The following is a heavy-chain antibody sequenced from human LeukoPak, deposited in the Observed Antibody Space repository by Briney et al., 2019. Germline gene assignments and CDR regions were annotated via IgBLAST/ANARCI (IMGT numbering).Heavy chain of an antibody. CDR1: GYTFIGYY. J-gene: IGHJ4*02. Sequence: ASVKDSCKASGYTFIGYYMHWVRPAPGQGLEWMGWINPNSGGTNYAQKFQGRVTMTRDTYISTAYMELSRLGSDDTAVYYCARDTCSSTSCYIDYWGQGTLVTVSS. CDR3: ARDTCSSTSCYIDY. CDR2: INPNSGGT. D-gene: IGHD2-2*01. V-gene: IGHV1-2*02.